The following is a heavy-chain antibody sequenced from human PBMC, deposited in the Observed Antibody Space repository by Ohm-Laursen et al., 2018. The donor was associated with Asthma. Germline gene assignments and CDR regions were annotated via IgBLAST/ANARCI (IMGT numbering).Heavy chain of an antibody. D-gene: IGHD3-22*01. CDR1: GGSVSTSSYY. J-gene: IGHJ3*02. CDR2: IYYSGST. V-gene: IGHV4-31*03. CDR3: ARGVDYYDSSGYHGDAFDI. Sequence: SQTLSLTCTVSGGSVSTSSYYWGWIRQHPGKGLEWIGYIYYSGSTYYNPSLKSRVTISVDTSKNQFSLKLSSVTAADTAVYYCARGVDYYDSSGYHGDAFDIWGQGTMVTVSS.